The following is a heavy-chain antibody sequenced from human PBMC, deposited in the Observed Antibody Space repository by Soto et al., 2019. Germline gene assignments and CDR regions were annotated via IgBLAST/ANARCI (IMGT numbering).Heavy chain of an antibody. CDR3: TSVKRSSAAPWAY. D-gene: IGHD6-6*01. J-gene: IGHJ4*02. Sequence: GGSLRLSCAASGFTFSESAMHWVRQASGKGLEWLGHIRSKANTYATAYAASVKGRFTISRDDSKNTAYLQMNSLEIEDTAVYYCTSVKRSSAAPWAYWRQAILVTVSP. CDR2: IRSKANTYAT. V-gene: IGHV3-73*01. CDR1: GFTFSESA.